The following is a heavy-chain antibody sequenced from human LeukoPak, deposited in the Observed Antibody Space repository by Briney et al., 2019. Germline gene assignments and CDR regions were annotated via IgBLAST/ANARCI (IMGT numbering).Heavy chain of an antibody. Sequence: EPGGSLRLSCAASGFTFSDYGMHWVRQAPGKGLEWVAVISYDGSNKYYADSVKGRFTISRDNSKNTMYLQMNSLRAEDTAVYYCAKSFCGSTNCYAHFQDWGQGTLVTVSS. J-gene: IGHJ1*01. CDR1: GFTFSDYG. CDR3: AKSFCGSTNCYAHFQD. D-gene: IGHD2-2*01. CDR2: ISYDGSNK. V-gene: IGHV3-30*18.